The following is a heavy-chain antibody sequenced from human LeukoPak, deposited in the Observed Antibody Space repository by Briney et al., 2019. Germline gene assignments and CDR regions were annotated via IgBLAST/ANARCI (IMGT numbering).Heavy chain of an antibody. J-gene: IGHJ4*02. Sequence: ASVKVSCKASGYTFTSYGISWVRQAPGQGLEWMGWISAYNGNTNYAQKLQGRVTMTTDTSTSTAYMELRSLRSDDTAVYYCAREPYASSGYYPFDYWGQGTLLTVSS. V-gene: IGHV1-18*01. CDR2: ISAYNGNT. D-gene: IGHD3-22*01. CDR1: GYTFTSYG. CDR3: AREPYASSGYYPFDY.